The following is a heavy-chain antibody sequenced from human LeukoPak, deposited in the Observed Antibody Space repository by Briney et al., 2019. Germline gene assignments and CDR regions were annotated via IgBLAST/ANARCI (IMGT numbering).Heavy chain of an antibody. J-gene: IGHJ6*02. CDR1: GGSISSGGYY. Sequence: SETLSLTCTVSGGSISSGGYYWSWIRQHPGKGLEWIGYIYYSGSTYYNPSLKSRVTISVDTSKNQFSLKLSSVTAADTAVYYCARDRDYYDSSGCRPYGMDVWGQGTTVTVSS. V-gene: IGHV4-31*03. CDR2: IYYSGST. CDR3: ARDRDYYDSSGCRPYGMDV. D-gene: IGHD3-22*01.